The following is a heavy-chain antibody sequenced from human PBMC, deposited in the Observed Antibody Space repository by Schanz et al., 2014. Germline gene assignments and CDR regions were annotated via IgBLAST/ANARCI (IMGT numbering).Heavy chain of an antibody. CDR1: GYTFTSDS. V-gene: IGHV1-18*04. Sequence: QVQLVQSGAEVKKPGASVKVSCKASGYTFTSDSMHWVRQAPGQGLEWMGWINGYNGHTLYAQKFQGRVTMTTDTSASTSFMEPASLRYDYASAYYCVRGLSRSYIDCWGQGTLITVSA. J-gene: IGHJ4*02. CDR2: INGYNGHT. D-gene: IGHD6-6*01. CDR3: VRGLSRSYIDC.